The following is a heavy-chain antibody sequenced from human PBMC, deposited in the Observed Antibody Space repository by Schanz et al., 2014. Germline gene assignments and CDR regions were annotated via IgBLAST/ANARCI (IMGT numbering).Heavy chain of an antibody. D-gene: IGHD2-2*01. Sequence: VQLVESGGGLIKPGGSLRLSCLASGFTFSTTWMTWIRQAPGKGLEWVSDISDSGDSTHYADSVKGRFTISRDNAKNSLFLQMNSLSAEDTAVYYCAKVAPAATYLDSWGLGTLVTVSS. CDR2: ISDSGDST. CDR1: GFTFSTTW. J-gene: IGHJ4*02. V-gene: IGHV3-11*01. CDR3: AKVAPAATYLDS.